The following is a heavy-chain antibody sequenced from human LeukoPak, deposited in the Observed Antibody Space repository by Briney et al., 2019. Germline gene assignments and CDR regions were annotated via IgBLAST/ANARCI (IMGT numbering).Heavy chain of an antibody. CDR3: ARGELTKTGNLPEDY. J-gene: IGHJ4*02. CDR2: INPYTGGT. CDR1: GYTFTGYY. D-gene: IGHD1-1*01. V-gene: IGHV1-2*02. Sequence: ASVKVSCKASGYTFTGYYMHYIRQAPGQGLEWMGWINPYTGGTNYAQKFQGRVTMTRDTSISTAYMELRSLRSDDTAVYYCARGELTKTGNLPEDYWGQGTLVTVSS.